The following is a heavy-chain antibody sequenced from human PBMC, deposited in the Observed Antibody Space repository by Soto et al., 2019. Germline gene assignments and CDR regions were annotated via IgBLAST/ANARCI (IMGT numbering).Heavy chain of an antibody. D-gene: IGHD3-16*01. CDR3: ARDLKIRPTDQDNWFDP. V-gene: IGHV1-69*13. CDR1: GGTFSSYA. J-gene: IGHJ5*02. CDR2: IIPIFGTA. Sequence: VASVKVSCKASGGTFSSYAISWVRQAPGQGLEWMGGIIPIFGTANYAQKFQGRVTITADESTSTAYMELSSLRSEDTAVYYCARDLKIRPTDQDNWFDPWGQGTLVTVSS.